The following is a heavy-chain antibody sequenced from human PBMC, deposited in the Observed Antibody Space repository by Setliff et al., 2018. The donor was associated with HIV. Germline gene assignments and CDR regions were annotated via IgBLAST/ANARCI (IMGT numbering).Heavy chain of an antibody. CDR1: VFTFNNYG. D-gene: IGHD6-19*01. Sequence: PGGSLRLSCAASVFTFNNYGMNWVRQAPGKGLEWVAFIRYDGSQKYYVDSVKGRFTISRDNSKNTLYLQMNSLRAEDTAVYYCAMSPYSSGLFDYWGQGTLVTVSS. CDR3: AMSPYSSGLFDY. CDR2: IRYDGSQK. V-gene: IGHV3-30*02. J-gene: IGHJ4*02.